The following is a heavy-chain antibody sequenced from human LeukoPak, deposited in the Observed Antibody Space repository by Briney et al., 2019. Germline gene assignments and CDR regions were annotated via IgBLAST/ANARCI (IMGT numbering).Heavy chain of an antibody. CDR3: ARDMLPGYFDWLPSGY. CDR2: MNPDGDVT. Sequence: ASVKVSCKGSGFTFSDYDINWVRQATGQGFEWMGRMNPDGDVTGYAQKFQGRVTMTRSASISTAYMELRSLRSDDTAVYYCARDMLPGYFDWLPSGYWGQGTLVTVSS. D-gene: IGHD3-9*01. J-gene: IGHJ4*02. CDR1: GFTFSDYD. V-gene: IGHV1-8*01.